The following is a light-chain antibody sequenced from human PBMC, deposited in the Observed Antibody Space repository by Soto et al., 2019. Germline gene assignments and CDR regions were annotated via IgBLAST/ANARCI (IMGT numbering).Light chain of an antibody. V-gene: IGKV1-33*01. J-gene: IGKJ4*01. CDR2: EAS. Sequence: DIQMTQSPSSLSASVGDRVTSTCQASQYIKNYLNWYQQKPGKAPKLLIYEASNLETGVPSRFSGSGSGRSFTFTISSLQPEDIATYYCQQCDDFITFGGGTRIEIK. CDR3: QQCDDFIT. CDR1: QYIKNY.